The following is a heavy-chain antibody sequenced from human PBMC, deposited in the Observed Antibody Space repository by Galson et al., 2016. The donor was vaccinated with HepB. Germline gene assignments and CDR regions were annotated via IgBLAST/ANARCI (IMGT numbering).Heavy chain of an antibody. Sequence: SETLSLTCSVSGGSISSYYWSWIRQPPGKGLEWIGYIYYSGRTNYNPSLKSRVTISVDTSKNQFSLNLRSVTAADPAVYFCARDCDSSSYYSLDYWGQGTLVTVSS. J-gene: IGHJ4*02. CDR1: GGSISSYY. CDR3: ARDCDSSSYYSLDY. D-gene: IGHD3-22*01. V-gene: IGHV4-59*01. CDR2: IYYSGRT.